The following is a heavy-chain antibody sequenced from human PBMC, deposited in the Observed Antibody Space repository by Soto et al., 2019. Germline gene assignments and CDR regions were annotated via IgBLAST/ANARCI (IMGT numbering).Heavy chain of an antibody. J-gene: IGHJ4*02. CDR3: TGDRNNRVWYKY. V-gene: IGHV4-59*01. Sequence: QVQLQESGPGLVKPSETLSLTCTVSGDPISSYHWSWMRQTPGKGLEWIGYIHYSGSTNYNPSLRSRVTISVDTSRNQFSLSLRSVTAADTAVYYCTGDRNNRVWYKYWGQGTLVTVSS. CDR1: GDPISSYH. D-gene: IGHD6-19*01. CDR2: IHYSGST.